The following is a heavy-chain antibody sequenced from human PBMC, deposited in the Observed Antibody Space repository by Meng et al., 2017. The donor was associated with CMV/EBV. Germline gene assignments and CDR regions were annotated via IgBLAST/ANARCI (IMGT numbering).Heavy chain of an antibody. CDR2: IRSKANSYAT. D-gene: IGHD3-9*01. CDR3: AKGNYDILTDYYYYYGMDV. V-gene: IGHV3-73*01. Sequence: GGSLRLSCAASGFTFSGSAMHWVRQASGKGLEWVGRIRSKANSYATAYAASVKGRFTISRDNSKNTLYLQMNSLRAEDTAVYYCAKGNYDILTDYYYYYGMDVWGQGTTVTVSS. CDR1: GFTFSGSA. J-gene: IGHJ6*02.